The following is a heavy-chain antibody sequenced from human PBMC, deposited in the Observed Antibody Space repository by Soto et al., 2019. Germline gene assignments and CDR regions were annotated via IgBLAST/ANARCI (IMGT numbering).Heavy chain of an antibody. V-gene: IGHV3-21*01. CDR3: AGTSSLQWYYMDV. D-gene: IGHD1-7*01. Sequence: GGSLRLSCAASGFTFSSYSMNWVRQAPGKGLEWVSSISSSSSYIYYADSVKGRFTISRDNAKNQFSLHLNSVTPEDTAVYYCAGTSSLQWYYMDVWDKGTTVTVSS. CDR1: GFTFSSYS. J-gene: IGHJ6*03. CDR2: ISSSSSYI.